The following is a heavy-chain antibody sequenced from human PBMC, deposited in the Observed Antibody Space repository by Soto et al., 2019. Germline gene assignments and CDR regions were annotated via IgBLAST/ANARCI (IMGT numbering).Heavy chain of an antibody. CDR3: ARCPFNYYDSSGYYYFDY. CDR2: ISYDGSNK. CDR1: GFTFSSYA. J-gene: IGHJ4*02. D-gene: IGHD3-22*01. Sequence: QVQLVESGGGVVQPGRSLRLSCAASGFTFSSYAMHWVRQAPGKGLEWVAVISYDGSNKYYADSVKGRFTISRDNSQNTLYLQMNSLRAEDTAVYYCARCPFNYYDSSGYYYFDYWGQGTLVTVSS. V-gene: IGHV3-30-3*01.